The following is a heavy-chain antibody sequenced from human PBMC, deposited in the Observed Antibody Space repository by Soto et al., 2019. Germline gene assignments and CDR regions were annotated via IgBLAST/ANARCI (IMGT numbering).Heavy chain of an antibody. CDR1: GGSISSYY. CDR3: ARVWGGAFDF. D-gene: IGHD3-10*01. CDR2: IYYSGST. Sequence: QVQLQESGPGLVKPSETLSLTCTVSGGSISSYYWSWIRQPPGKGLEWIGYIYYSGSTNYNPSLTSRVTISVDTSKNQFSLKLRSVTAADTAVYYCARVWGGAFDFWGQGTLVTVSS. V-gene: IGHV4-59*01. J-gene: IGHJ3*01.